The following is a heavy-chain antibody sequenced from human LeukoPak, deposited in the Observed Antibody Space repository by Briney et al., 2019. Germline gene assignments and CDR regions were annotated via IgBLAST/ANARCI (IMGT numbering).Heavy chain of an antibody. CDR1: GFTFSSYS. Sequence: GGSLRLSCAASGFTFSSYSMNWVRQAPGKVLDWASSISSSSSYIYYADSVKGRFTISRDNAKNSLYLQMNSLRAEDTAVYYCATSLLRRPYYYGMDVWGQGTTVTVSS. J-gene: IGHJ6*02. V-gene: IGHV3-21*01. CDR3: ATSLLRRPYYYGMDV. D-gene: IGHD3-22*01. CDR2: ISSSSSYI.